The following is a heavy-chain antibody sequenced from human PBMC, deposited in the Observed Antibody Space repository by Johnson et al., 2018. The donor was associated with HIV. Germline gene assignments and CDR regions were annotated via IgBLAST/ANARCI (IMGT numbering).Heavy chain of an antibody. J-gene: IGHJ3*02. V-gene: IGHV3-30-3*01. D-gene: IGHD3-22*01. CDR3: ARDYYDSSGYHHAFDI. CDR1: GFTFSSYA. Sequence: MQLVESGGGVVQPGRSLRLSCAASGFTFSSYAMHWVRQAPGKGLEWVAVISYDGSNKYYADSVKGRFTISRDNSKNTVYLQMNSLRAEDTAVYYCARDYYDSSGYHHAFDIWGQGTMVTVSS. CDR2: ISYDGSNK.